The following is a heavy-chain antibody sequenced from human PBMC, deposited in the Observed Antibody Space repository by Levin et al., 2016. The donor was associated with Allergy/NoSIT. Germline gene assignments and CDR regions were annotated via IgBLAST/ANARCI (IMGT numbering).Heavy chain of an antibody. J-gene: IGHJ3*02. CDR3: ARKVTDIVATIGGDAFDI. Sequence: WIRQPPGKGLEWVSSISSSSSYIYYADSVKGRFTISRDNAKNSLYLQMNSLRAEDTAVYYCARKVTDIVATIGGDAFDIWGQGTMVTVSS. D-gene: IGHD5-12*01. CDR2: ISSSSSYI. V-gene: IGHV3-21*01.